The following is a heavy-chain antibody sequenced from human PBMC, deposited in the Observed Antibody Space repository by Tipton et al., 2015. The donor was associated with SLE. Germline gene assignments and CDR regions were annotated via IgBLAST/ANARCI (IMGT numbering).Heavy chain of an antibody. CDR1: GGSFSGYY. CDR2: INHSGST. V-gene: IGHV4-34*01. CDR3: ARVLDGSGSRDYYGMDV. Sequence: TLSLTCAVYGGSFSGYYWSWIRQPPGKGLEWIGEINHSGSTNYNPSLKSRVTISVDTSKNQFSLKLSSVTAADTAVYYCARVLDGSGSRDYYGMDVWGQGTTVTVSS. D-gene: IGHD3-10*01. J-gene: IGHJ6*02.